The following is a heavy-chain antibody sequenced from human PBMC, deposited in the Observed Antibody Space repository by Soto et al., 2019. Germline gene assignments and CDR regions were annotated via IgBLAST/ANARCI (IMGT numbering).Heavy chain of an antibody. V-gene: IGHV1-3*01. CDR3: AGEVPDCSNGVCGRDYGMDV. Sequence: KSSGYRLTRYPGARLRMDPRQRLEWMGWINAGNGNTKYSQKFQGRVTITRDTSASTAYMELSSLRSEDTAVYYCAGEVPDCSNGVCGRDYGMDVWGQGTTVTVSS. CDR2: INAGNGNT. D-gene: IGHD2-8*01. J-gene: IGHJ6*02. CDR1: GYRLTRYP.